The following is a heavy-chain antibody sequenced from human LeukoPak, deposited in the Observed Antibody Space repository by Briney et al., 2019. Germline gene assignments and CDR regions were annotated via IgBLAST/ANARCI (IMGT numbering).Heavy chain of an antibody. D-gene: IGHD2-8*01. Sequence: SETLSLTCTASGGSITGTTYYWGWIRQPPGKELEWIGSIYPSGDSYYNPSLKSRVTMSVDTSRNQFSLKLTSVTATDTAVYYCAGPDTNSRFAYWGQGTLVTVSS. CDR1: GGSITGTTYY. CDR2: IYPSGDS. J-gene: IGHJ4*02. CDR3: AGPDTNSRFAY. V-gene: IGHV4-39*01.